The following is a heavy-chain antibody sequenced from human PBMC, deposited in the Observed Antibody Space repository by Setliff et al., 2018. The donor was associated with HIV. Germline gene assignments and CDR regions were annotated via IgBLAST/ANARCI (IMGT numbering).Heavy chain of an antibody. Sequence: GGSLRLSCAASGFTFSAYSMNWVRQVPGKGLEWVSCISTSGNFIYYADSVKGRFTVSRDNAKNSLYLQMNSLRAEDTAVYYCIGGVYHYYMDVWGKGTTVTVSS. V-gene: IGHV3-21*06. CDR1: GFTFSAYS. D-gene: IGHD3-16*01. CDR3: IGGVYHYYMDV. CDR2: ISTSGNFI. J-gene: IGHJ6*03.